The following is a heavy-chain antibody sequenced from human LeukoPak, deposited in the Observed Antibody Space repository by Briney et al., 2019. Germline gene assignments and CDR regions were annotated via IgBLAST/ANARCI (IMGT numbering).Heavy chain of an antibody. CDR3: ARHADSDYYDSSGYFDY. J-gene: IGHJ4*02. Sequence: SETLSLTCAVSGGSISSSNWWSWVRQPPGKGLEWIGEIYHSGSTNYNPSLKSRVTISVDTSKNQFSLKLSSVTAADTAVYYCARHADSDYYDSSGYFDYWGQGTLVTVSS. V-gene: IGHV4-4*02. CDR1: GGSISSSNW. CDR2: IYHSGST. D-gene: IGHD3-22*01.